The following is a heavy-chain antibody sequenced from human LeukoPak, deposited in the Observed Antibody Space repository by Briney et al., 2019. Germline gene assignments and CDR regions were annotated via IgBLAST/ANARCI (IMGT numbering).Heavy chain of an antibody. CDR3: TRDRGYDYFFDY. V-gene: IGHV1-2*06. CDR2: INPNSGGT. J-gene: IGHJ4*02. D-gene: IGHD5-12*01. CDR1: GYTFTGYY. Sequence: ASVKVSCKASGYTFTGYYMHWVRQAPGQGLEWMGRINPNSGGTNYAQKFQGRVTMTRDTSISTAYMELSRLRSDDTPVYYCTRDRGYDYFFDYWGQGTLVAVSS.